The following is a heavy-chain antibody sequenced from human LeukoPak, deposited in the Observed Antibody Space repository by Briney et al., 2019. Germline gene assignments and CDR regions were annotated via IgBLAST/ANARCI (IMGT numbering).Heavy chain of an antibody. CDR3: GRGGSSGVDY. CDR1: GYAFTSYA. V-gene: IGHV1-3*01. J-gene: IGHJ4*02. D-gene: IGHD2-15*01. Sequence: GASVKVSCKASGYAFTSYAMHWVRQAPGQRLEWMGWINAGNGNTKYSQKFQGRVTLTRDTSASTVYVELSSLTSEDTAVYYCGRGGSSGVDYWGQGTLVTVSS. CDR2: INAGNGNT.